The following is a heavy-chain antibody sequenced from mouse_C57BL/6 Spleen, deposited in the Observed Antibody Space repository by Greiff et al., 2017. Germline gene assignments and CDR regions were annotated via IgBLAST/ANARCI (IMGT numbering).Heavy chain of an antibody. Sequence: QVQLQQPGAELVMPGASVKLSCKASGYTFTSYWMHWVKQRPGQGLEWIGEIDPSDSYTNYNQKFKGKSTLTVDKSSSTAYMQLSSLTSEDSAVYYCARENDYDGGRWAFDYWGQGTTLTVSS. CDR2: IDPSDSYT. CDR1: GYTFTSYW. V-gene: IGHV1-69*01. CDR3: ARENDYDGGRWAFDY. J-gene: IGHJ2*01. D-gene: IGHD2-4*01.